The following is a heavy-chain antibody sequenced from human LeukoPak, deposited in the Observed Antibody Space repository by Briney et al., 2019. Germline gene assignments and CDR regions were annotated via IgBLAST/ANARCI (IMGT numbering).Heavy chain of an antibody. J-gene: IGHJ5*02. CDR1: GFTFGSYA. CDR2: TSGSGGST. V-gene: IGHV3-23*01. Sequence: GGSLRLSCAASGFTFGSYAMSWVRQAPGKGLEWVSATSGSGGSTYYADSVKGRFTISRDNSKNTLYLQMNSLRAEDTAVYYCAKHGYSSSWYNWFDPWGQGTLVTVSS. D-gene: IGHD6-13*01. CDR3: AKHGYSSSWYNWFDP.